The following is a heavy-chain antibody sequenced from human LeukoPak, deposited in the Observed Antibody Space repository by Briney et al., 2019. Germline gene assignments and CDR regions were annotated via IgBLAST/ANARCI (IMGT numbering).Heavy chain of an antibody. CDR1: GYTFTGYY. CDR3: ARDVQLELLLH. Sequence: ASVKVSCKASGYTFTGYYIHWVRQAPGQGLEWTGWINPNSGGTNYAQKFQGRVTMTRDTSISTVYMELSRLRSDDTAVYYCARDVQLELLLHWGQGTLVTVSS. CDR2: INPNSGGT. J-gene: IGHJ4*02. V-gene: IGHV1-2*02. D-gene: IGHD1-7*01.